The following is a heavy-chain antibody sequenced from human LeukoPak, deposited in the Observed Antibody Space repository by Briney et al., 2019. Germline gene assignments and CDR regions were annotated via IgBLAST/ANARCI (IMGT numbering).Heavy chain of an antibody. CDR2: ISWSSGSI. J-gene: IGHJ4*02. CDR3: AKDIFTMVRGVVDY. V-gene: IGHV3-9*01. Sequence: GISWSSGSIGYADSVKGRFTISRDNAKNSLYLQMNSLRAEDTALYYCAKDIFTMVRGVVDYWGQGTLVTVSS. D-gene: IGHD3-10*01.